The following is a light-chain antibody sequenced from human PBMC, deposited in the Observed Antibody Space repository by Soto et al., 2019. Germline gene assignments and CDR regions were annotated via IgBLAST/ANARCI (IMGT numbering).Light chain of an antibody. CDR3: QQSYSTTIT. J-gene: IGKJ5*01. V-gene: IGKV1-39*01. CDR1: QSISSY. CDR2: AAS. Sequence: DIQMTQSPSSLSASVGDRVTITCRASQSISSYLNWYHQKPGKAPKLLIYAASSLQSGVPSRFSGSGSGTDFNLTISSLQPEDFATYYCQQSYSTTITFGQGTRLEIK.